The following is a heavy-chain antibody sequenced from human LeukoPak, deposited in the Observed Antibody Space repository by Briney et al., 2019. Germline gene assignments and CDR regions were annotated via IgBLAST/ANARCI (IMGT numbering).Heavy chain of an antibody. CDR3: ARGGVTTLPTDYYYGMDV. Sequence: ASVKVSCKVSGYTLTELSMHWVRQAPGKGLEWMGGFDPEDGETIYAQKFQGRVTMTEDTSTDTAYMELSSLRSEDTAVYYCARGGVTTLPTDYYYGMDVWGQGTTVTVSS. V-gene: IGHV1-24*01. J-gene: IGHJ6*02. D-gene: IGHD4-17*01. CDR1: GYTLTELS. CDR2: FDPEDGET.